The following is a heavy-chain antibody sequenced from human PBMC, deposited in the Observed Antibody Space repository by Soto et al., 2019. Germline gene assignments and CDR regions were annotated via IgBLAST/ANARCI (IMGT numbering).Heavy chain of an antibody. Sequence: QVQLVQSGAEVKKPGASVKVSCKASGYTFTDNNIHWVRQAPGQGLEWMGWINPGSGGTNYAQKFQGRVTMSRDTYISTAYMELSSLTSDDTAVYYCARGVGSSWFDPWGQGTLVTVSS. CDR3: ARGVGSSWFDP. J-gene: IGHJ5*02. V-gene: IGHV1-2*02. D-gene: IGHD6-25*01. CDR2: INPGSGGT. CDR1: GYTFTDNN.